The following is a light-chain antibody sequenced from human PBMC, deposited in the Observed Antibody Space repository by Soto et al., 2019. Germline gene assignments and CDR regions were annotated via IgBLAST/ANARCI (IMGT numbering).Light chain of an antibody. CDR1: SSDVGAFNH. CDR3: CSYAGSDNQRYV. Sequence: QSALAQPPSASGSPGQSVTISCTGTSSDVGAFNHVSWFQQHPGKAPKLIIFGVTKRPSGIPDRFSGSKSGNTASLTVSGLQAEDEADYYCCSYAGSDNQRYVFGTGTKVTVL. J-gene: IGLJ1*01. V-gene: IGLV2-8*01. CDR2: GVT.